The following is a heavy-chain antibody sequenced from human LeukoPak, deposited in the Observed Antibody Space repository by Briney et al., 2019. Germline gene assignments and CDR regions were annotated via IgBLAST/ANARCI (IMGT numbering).Heavy chain of an antibody. J-gene: IGHJ4*02. CDR3: ARDARVMGGRPSPPDY. D-gene: IGHD3-16*01. V-gene: IGHV1-18*01. Sequence: ASVRVSCKSSDNNFSNYGINWVRQAPGQGLEWMGWIDTDEGDTKYAQRFQGRVIMTTGTSTSTAYMELRSLRYDDTAVYYCARDARVMGGRPSPPDYWGQGTLVTVSS. CDR2: IDTDEGDT. CDR1: DNNFSNYG.